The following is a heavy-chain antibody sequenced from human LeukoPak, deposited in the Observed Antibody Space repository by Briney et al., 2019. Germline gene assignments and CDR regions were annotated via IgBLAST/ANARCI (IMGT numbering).Heavy chain of an antibody. V-gene: IGHV3-30*18. CDR2: ISYDGSNK. J-gene: IGHJ4*02. D-gene: IGHD3-3*01. CDR1: GFTFSSYG. Sequence: PGGSLRLSCAASGFTFSSYGMHWVRQAPGKGLEWVAVISYDGSNKYYADSVKGRFTISRDNSKNTLYLQMNSLRAEDTAVYYCAKAFEWRFLEWLLPFDYWGQGTLVTVSS. CDR3: AKAFEWRFLEWLLPFDY.